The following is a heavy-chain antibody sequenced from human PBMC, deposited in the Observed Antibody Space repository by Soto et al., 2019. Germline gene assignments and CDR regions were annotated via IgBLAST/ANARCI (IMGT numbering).Heavy chain of an antibody. CDR2: ISYDGSNK. CDR3: AKVDSDDAFDI. J-gene: IGHJ3*02. V-gene: IGHV3-30*18. D-gene: IGHD3-22*01. CDR1: GFTFSSYG. Sequence: QVQLVESGGGVVQPGRSLRLSCEASGFTFSSYGMHWVRQAPGKGLEWVAVISYDGSNKYYADSVKGRFTISRDNSKNTLYLQMNSLRAEDTAVYYCAKVDSDDAFDIWGQGTMVAVSS.